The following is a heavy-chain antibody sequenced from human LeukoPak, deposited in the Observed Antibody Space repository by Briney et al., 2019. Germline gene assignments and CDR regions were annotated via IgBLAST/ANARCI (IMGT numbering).Heavy chain of an antibody. V-gene: IGHV4-59*08. CDR1: GGSISSYY. J-gene: IGHJ4*02. D-gene: IGHD3-10*01. CDR2: IYYSGST. CDR3: ARPLWFGELGSFGC. Sequence: SETLSLTCTVSGGSISSYYWSWIRQPPGKGLEWIGYIYYSGSTNYNPSLKSRVTISVDTSKNQFSLKLSSVTAADTAVYYCARPLWFGELGSFGCWGQGTLVTVSS.